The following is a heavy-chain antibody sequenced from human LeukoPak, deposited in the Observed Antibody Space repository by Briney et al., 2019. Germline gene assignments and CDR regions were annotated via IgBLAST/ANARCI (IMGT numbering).Heavy chain of an antibody. CDR3: AKHRMVRGVITDYYFDY. CDR1: GFTFSSYA. V-gene: IGHV3-23*01. Sequence: GGSLRLSCAASGFTFSSYAMSWVRQAPGKGLDWVSVISGSGGSTYYADSVKGRFTISRDNSKNTLYLQMNSLRAEDTAVYYCAKHRMVRGVITDYYFDYWGQGTLVTVSS. D-gene: IGHD3-10*01. CDR2: ISGSGGST. J-gene: IGHJ4*02.